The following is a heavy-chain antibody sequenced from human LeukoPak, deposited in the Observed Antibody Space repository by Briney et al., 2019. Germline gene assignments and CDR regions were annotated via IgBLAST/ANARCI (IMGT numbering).Heavy chain of an antibody. D-gene: IGHD5-18*01. J-gene: IGHJ4*02. V-gene: IGHV7-4-1*02. CDR3: ASLADRGYSYGRHFGY. Sequence: ASVKVSCKASGYTFTSYAMNWVRQAPGQGLEWMGWINTNTGNPTYAQGFTGRFVFSLDTSVSTAYLQISSLKAEDTAVYYCASLADRGYSYGRHFGYWGQGTLVTVSS. CDR1: GYTFTSYA. CDR2: INTNTGNP.